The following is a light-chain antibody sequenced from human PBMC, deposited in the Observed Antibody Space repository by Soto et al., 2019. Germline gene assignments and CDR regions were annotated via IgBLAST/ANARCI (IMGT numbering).Light chain of an antibody. CDR1: SSDVGGYNY. J-gene: IGLJ1*01. V-gene: IGLV2-14*01. Sequence: QSALTQPASVSGSPGQSITISCTGTSSDVGGYNYVSWYQQHPGKAPKLMIFDVSNRPSGVSNRFSGSKSGNTASLTISGLQAEDEADYYCGSYTSSSTLEFVFGTGTKVTVL. CDR2: DVS. CDR3: GSYTSSSTLEFV.